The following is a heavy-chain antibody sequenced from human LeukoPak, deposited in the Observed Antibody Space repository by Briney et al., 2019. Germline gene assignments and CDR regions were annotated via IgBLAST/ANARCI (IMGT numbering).Heavy chain of an antibody. J-gene: IGHJ4*02. V-gene: IGHV3-48*03. CDR3: ARYVPHDYYDSSGYDY. D-gene: IGHD3-22*01. Sequence: PVQPLDSPSVVSSSGSTICYADSVKGRFTISRGNAKNSLYLQMNSLRAEDTAVDDCARYVPHDYYDSSGYDYWGQGTLVTVSS. CDR2: VSSSGSTI.